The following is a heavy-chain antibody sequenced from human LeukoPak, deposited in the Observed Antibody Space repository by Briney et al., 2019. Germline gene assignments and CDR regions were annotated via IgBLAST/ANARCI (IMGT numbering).Heavy chain of an antibody. D-gene: IGHD6-13*01. J-gene: IGHJ4*02. CDR1: GGSFSGYY. CDR3: ARMSAAVDY. CDR2: INHSGST. V-gene: IGHV4-34*01. Sequence: SETLSLTCAVYGGSFSGYYWSWIRQPPGKGLEWIGEINHSGSTNYNPSLKSRVTISVDTSKNQFSLKLSSVTAADTAVYYCARMSAAVDYWGQGTLGTVSS.